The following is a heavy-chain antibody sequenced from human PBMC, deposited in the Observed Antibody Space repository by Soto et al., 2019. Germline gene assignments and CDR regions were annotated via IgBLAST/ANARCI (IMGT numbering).Heavy chain of an antibody. CDR3: ARHVGDDYNSYYYYYGMDV. CDR1: GYSFTSYW. Sequence: GESLKISCKGSGYSFTSYWIGWVRQMPGKGLEWMGIIYPGDSDTRYSPSFQGQVTISAGKSISTAYLQWSSLKASDTAMYYCARHVGDDYNSYYYYYGMDVWGQGTTVTVSS. D-gene: IGHD4-4*01. J-gene: IGHJ6*02. V-gene: IGHV5-51*01. CDR2: IYPGDSDT.